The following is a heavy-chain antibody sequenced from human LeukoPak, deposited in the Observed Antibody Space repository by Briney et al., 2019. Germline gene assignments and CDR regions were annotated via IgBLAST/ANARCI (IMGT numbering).Heavy chain of an antibody. V-gene: IGHV3-43*02. CDR3: VKDTAAIFDAFDI. CDR2: ISGDGGTI. J-gene: IGHJ3*02. D-gene: IGHD3-3*01. CDR1: GFTFDDYA. Sequence: SGGSLRLSCAASGFTFDDYAMHWVRQAPGKGLEWVSLISGDGGTIHYADSVKGRFTISRDNSKNSLYLQMISLRTEDTALYYCVKDTAAIFDAFDIWGQGTMVTVSS.